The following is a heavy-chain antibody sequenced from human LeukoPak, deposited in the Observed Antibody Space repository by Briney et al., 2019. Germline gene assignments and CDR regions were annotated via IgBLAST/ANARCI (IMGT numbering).Heavy chain of an antibody. CDR3: ARAMDTAMVPGN. Sequence: GRSLRLSCAASGFTFSSYAMHWVRQAPGKGLEWVAVISYDGSNKYYADSVKGRFTISRDNSKNTLYLQMNSLRAEDTAVYYCARAMDTAMVPGNWGQGTLVTVSS. V-gene: IGHV3-30*04. CDR1: GFTFSSYA. D-gene: IGHD5-18*01. J-gene: IGHJ4*02. CDR2: ISYDGSNK.